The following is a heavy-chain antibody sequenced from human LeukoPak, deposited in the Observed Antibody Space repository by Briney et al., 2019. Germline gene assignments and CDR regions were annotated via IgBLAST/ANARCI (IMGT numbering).Heavy chain of an antibody. D-gene: IGHD2-15*01. Sequence: SETLSLTCTVSGGSISSTGYYWGWFRQPPGKGLEWIGSIYYSGSTYYYPSLKSRVTISVDTSKNQFSLKLSSVTAADTAVYYCARLYCSGGSCYSSGWFDPWGQGTLVTVSS. J-gene: IGHJ5*02. CDR3: ARLYCSGGSCYSSGWFDP. V-gene: IGHV4-39*01. CDR1: GGSISSTGYY. CDR2: IYYSGST.